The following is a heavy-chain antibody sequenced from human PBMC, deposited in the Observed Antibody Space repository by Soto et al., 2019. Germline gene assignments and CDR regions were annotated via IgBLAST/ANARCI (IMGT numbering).Heavy chain of an antibody. J-gene: IGHJ4*02. D-gene: IGHD2-2*01. CDR2: IYKSGST. CDR3: ARGKPNCSTSSCYFDY. Sequence: QVQLQESGPGLVKPSQTLSLTCTVSGGSISGYSWTWIRQPPGKGLEWIGYIYKSGSTNYSPSLKSRVTMSVDTYKSQLSLKLTSVTSADTAVYYCARGKPNCSTSSCYFDYWGQGALVTVSS. CDR1: GGSISGYS. V-gene: IGHV4-59*01.